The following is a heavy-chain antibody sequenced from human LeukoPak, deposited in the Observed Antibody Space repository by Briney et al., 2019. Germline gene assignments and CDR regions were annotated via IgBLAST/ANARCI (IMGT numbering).Heavy chain of an antibody. CDR1: GFTFGSYS. J-gene: IGHJ4*02. CDR2: IGHTGSIT. D-gene: IGHD5-18*01. CDR3: AREPGDTAMVFDY. Sequence: QSGGSLRLSCVGSGFTFGSYSMNWVRHAPGKGLEWVSYIGHTGSITDYADSVKGRFTISRDNAKNSLYLQMNSLRAEDTAVYYCAREPGDTAMVFDYWGQGTLVTVSS. V-gene: IGHV3-48*04.